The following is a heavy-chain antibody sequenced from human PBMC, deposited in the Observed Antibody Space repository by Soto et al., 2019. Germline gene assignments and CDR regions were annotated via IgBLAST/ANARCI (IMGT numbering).Heavy chain of an antibody. CDR3: AKVEPYSGSSYRGSFQH. Sequence: EVQLSESGGGLVQPGGSLRLSCATSGFTFSTYAMSWVRQAPGKGLEWVSTISGSGGGTYYADSVKGRLTISRDNSKSTLYLQMNSLTIEDTAVYFCAKVEPYSGSSYRGSFQHWGQGTLVTVSS. V-gene: IGHV3-23*01. CDR1: GFTFSTYA. D-gene: IGHD6-13*01. CDR2: ISGSGGGT. J-gene: IGHJ1*01.